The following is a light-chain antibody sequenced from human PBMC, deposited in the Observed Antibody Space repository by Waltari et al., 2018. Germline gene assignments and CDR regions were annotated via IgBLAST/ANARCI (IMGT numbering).Light chain of an antibody. V-gene: IGKV3-15*01. CDR3: HQYNHWPRT. J-gene: IGKJ1*01. CDR1: LSVSSD. CDR2: RAS. Sequence: EIVMTQSPDTLSVSPGERATLSCRASLSVSSDLAWYRQKPGQAPRLLIYRASTRATDVPTRFRGSGSGTEFNLTISSLQSGDFALYYCHQYNHWPRTFGQGTKVEIK.